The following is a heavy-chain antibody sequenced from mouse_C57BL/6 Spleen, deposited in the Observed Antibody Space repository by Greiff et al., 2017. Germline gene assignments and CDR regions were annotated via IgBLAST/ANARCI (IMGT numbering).Heavy chain of an antibody. CDR3: ARSPSNWGGGY. Sequence: QVQLQQSGAELAKPGASVKLSCKASGYTFTSYWMHWVKQRPGQGLEWIGYINPSSGYTKYNQKFQDKATLTADKSSSTAYMQLSSLTYEDSAVDYCARSPSNWGGGYWGQGTTRTVSS. CDR1: GYTFTSYW. V-gene: IGHV1-7*01. D-gene: IGHD4-1*01. CDR2: INPSSGYT. J-gene: IGHJ2*01.